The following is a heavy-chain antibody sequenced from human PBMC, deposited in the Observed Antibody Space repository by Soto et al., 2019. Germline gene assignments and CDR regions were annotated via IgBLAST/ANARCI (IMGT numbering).Heavy chain of an antibody. J-gene: IGHJ6*02. CDR2: IYYSGST. Sequence: QVQLQESGPGLVKPSQTLSLTCTVSGGSISSGGYYWSWIRQHPGKGLEWIGYIYYSGSTYYNPSLKSRVTISVDTSKNQFSLKLSSVTAADTAVYYCARDVYGDYGVSPGQYYGMDVWGQGTTVTVSS. V-gene: IGHV4-31*03. CDR1: GGSISSGGYY. D-gene: IGHD4-17*01. CDR3: ARDVYGDYGVSPGQYYGMDV.